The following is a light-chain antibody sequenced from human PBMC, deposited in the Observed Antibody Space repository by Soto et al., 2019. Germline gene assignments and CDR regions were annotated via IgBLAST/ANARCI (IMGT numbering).Light chain of an antibody. CDR3: QQLET. CDR1: QTISSW. V-gene: IGKV1-5*03. J-gene: IGKJ1*01. Sequence: DIQMTQSPSTLSGSVGDRVTITCRASQTISSWLAWYQQKPGKAPKLLIYKASTLKSGVPSRFSGSGSGTEFTLTISSLQPEDFATYYCQQLETFGQGTKVDIK. CDR2: KAS.